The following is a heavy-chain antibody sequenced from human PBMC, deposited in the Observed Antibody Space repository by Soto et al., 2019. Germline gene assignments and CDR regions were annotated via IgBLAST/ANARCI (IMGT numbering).Heavy chain of an antibody. CDR2: VYTTGST. J-gene: IGHJ5*02. CDR3: ERDFNLIFDDSADMRSNFDP. D-gene: IGHD3-3*01. Sequence: SETLSLTCTVTGGSINTYSWSWIRQSAGKGLEWIGRVYTTGSTNYNPSLKSRVTISVETSRNQFSLSLRSVTAADTAVYYCERDFNLIFDDSADMRSNFDPWGQGTMVT. CDR1: GGSINTYS. V-gene: IGHV4-4*07.